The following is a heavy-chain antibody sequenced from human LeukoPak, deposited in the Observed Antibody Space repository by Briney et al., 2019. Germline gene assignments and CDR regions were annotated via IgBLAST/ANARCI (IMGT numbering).Heavy chain of an antibody. D-gene: IGHD2-21*02. CDR2: ISAPSGST. CDR1: GFTFHTYA. CDR3: AKGKGGDYLPLDL. V-gene: IGHV3-23*01. Sequence: GGSLRLSCAASGFTFHTYAMTWVRQAPGKAREWGSSISAPSGSTYYAGSVKGLFTIFRDNSKNTLFLQMNSVRADDTAVYYCAKGKGGDYLPLDLWGRGTLVTVSS. J-gene: IGHJ2*01.